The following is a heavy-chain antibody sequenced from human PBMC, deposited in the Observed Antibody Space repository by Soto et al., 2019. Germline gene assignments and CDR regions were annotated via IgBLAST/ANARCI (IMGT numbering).Heavy chain of an antibody. CDR2: IRSSSTT. CDR3: AREEGHIDY. V-gene: IGHV3-48*01. CDR1: GFTFSQYG. Sequence: EVQLVESGGDSVLPGGSLRLSCIASGFTFSQYGLNRVRQAPGKGLEWVAFIRSSSTTEYADSVRGRFTISRDNAKNSMDLQMNSLRGEDTAMYYCAREEGHIDYWGQGTLVTVSS. J-gene: IGHJ4*02. D-gene: IGHD2-21*01.